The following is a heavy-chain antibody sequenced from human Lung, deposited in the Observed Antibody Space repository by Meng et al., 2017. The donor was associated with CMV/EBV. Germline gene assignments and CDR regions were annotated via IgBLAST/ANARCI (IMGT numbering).Heavy chain of an antibody. D-gene: IGHD6-19*01. CDR2: IYQDGNEK. V-gene: IGHV3-7*01. Sequence: GGFLRLSCAASGFSFSTSWMSWVRRAPGKGLEWVANIYQDGNEKYYVESVRGRFTISRANDENSLYLQINSMRAEDTAVYFCAKEIDPAVAGNQGYFDYWGQGALVTVSS. CDR1: GFSFSTSW. J-gene: IGHJ4*02. CDR3: AKEIDPAVAGNQGYFDY.